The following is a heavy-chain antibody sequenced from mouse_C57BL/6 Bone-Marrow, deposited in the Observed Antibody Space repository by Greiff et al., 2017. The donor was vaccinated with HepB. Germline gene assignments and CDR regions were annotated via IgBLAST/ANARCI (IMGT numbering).Heavy chain of an antibody. CDR1: GFTFSSYT. J-gene: IGHJ3*01. CDR2: ISGGGGNT. D-gene: IGHD2-4*01. CDR3: ARPSDYDYDGAWFAY. V-gene: IGHV5-9*01. Sequence: EVQLVESGGGLVKPGGSLKLSCAASGFTFSSYTMSWVRQTPEKRLEWVATISGGGGNTYYPDSVKGRFTISRDNAKNTLYLQRSSVRSEDTALYYCARPSDYDYDGAWFAYWGQGTLVTVSA.